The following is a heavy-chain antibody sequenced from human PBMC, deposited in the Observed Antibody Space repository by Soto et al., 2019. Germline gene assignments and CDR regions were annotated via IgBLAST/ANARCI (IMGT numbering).Heavy chain of an antibody. CDR3: ARVWSGYYTVFDY. V-gene: IGHV4-38-2*01. J-gene: IGHJ4*02. CDR1: GDSITSIYH. CDR2: IYHGGTT. Sequence: SETLCLTCAVSGDSITSIYHWAWLRKPPGRGREWGASIYHGGTTYYNPSLKSRVTISVDTSKNQFSLKLSSVTAADTAVEYCARVWSGYYTVFDYWGQGTLFTVSS. D-gene: IGHD3-3*01.